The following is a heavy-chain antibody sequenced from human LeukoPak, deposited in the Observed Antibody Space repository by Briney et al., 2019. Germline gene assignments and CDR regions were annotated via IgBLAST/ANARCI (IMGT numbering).Heavy chain of an antibody. CDR1: GGSISSSSYY. J-gene: IGHJ4*02. V-gene: IGHV4-39*07. D-gene: IGHD2-2*01. Sequence: SETLSLTCTVSGGSISSSSYYWGWIRQPPGKGLEWIGSIYYSGSTYYNPSLKSRVTISVDTSKNQFSLKLSSVTAADTAVYYCASAGCSSTSCPFDYWGQGTLVTVSS. CDR2: IYYSGST. CDR3: ASAGCSSTSCPFDY.